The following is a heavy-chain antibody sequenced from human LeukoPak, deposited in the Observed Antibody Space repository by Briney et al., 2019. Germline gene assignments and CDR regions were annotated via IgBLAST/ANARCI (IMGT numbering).Heavy chain of an antibody. Sequence: ASVKVSCKASGYTFTSYYIHWVRQAPGQGLEWMGIINPSGGSTSYAQKFQGRVTMTRGTSTSTVYMELSSLRSEDTAVYYCAWSGATNAFDIWGQGTMVTVSS. CDR1: GYTFTSYY. D-gene: IGHD1-26*01. V-gene: IGHV1-46*01. CDR2: INPSGGST. CDR3: AWSGATNAFDI. J-gene: IGHJ3*02.